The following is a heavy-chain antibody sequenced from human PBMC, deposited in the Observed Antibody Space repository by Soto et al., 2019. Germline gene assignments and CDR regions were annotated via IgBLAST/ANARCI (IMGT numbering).Heavy chain of an antibody. D-gene: IGHD6-13*01. CDR1: GFTFSSYE. V-gene: IGHV3-48*03. J-gene: IGHJ6*02. CDR3: ARGIDSSSWYDGLDV. Sequence: GGSLRLSCAASGFTFSSYEMNWVRQAPGKGLEWVSYISSSGSTIYYADSVKGRFTISRDNAKNSLYLQMNSLRAEDTAVYYCARGIDSSSWYDGLDVWGQGTTVTVSS. CDR2: ISSSGSTI.